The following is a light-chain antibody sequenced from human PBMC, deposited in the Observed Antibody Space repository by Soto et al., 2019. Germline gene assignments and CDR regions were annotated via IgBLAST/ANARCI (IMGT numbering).Light chain of an antibody. CDR2: GAS. CDR3: QQYGSSPLIT. Sequence: EIVLTQSPCTLSLSPVERATLSCIASQSVSSSYLAWYQQKPGQAPRLLIYGASSRATGIPDRFSGSGSGTDFTLTISRLEPEDFAVYYCQQYGSSPLITIGQGTRLEIK. CDR1: QSVSSSY. J-gene: IGKJ5*01. V-gene: IGKV3-20*01.